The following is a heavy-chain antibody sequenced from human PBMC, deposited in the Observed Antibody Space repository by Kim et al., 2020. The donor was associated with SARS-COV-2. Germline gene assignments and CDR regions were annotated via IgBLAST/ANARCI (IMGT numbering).Heavy chain of an antibody. CDR1: GFTVSSNY. CDR3: AREGYSSSWYPYYYYYGMDV. D-gene: IGHD6-13*01. J-gene: IGHJ6*02. Sequence: GGSLRLSCAASGFTVSSNYMSWVRQAPGKGLEWVSVIYSGGSTYYADSVKGRFTISRDNSKNTLYLQMNSLRAEDTAVYYCAREGYSSSWYPYYYYYGMDVWGQGTTVTVSS. CDR2: IYSGGST. V-gene: IGHV3-53*01.